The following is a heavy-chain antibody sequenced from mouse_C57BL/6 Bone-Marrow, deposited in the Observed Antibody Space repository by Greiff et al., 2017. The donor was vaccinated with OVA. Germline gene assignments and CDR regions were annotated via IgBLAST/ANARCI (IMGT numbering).Heavy chain of an antibody. CDR2: IYPGSGST. CDR1: GYTFTSYW. V-gene: IGHV1-55*01. J-gene: IGHJ4*01. Sequence: QVQLKQPGAELVKPGASVKMSCKASGYTFTSYWITWVKQRPGQGLEWIGDIYPGSGSTNYNEKFKSKATLTVDTSSSTAYMQLSSLTSEDSAVYYCASDYGTLYAMDYWGQGTSVTVSS. D-gene: IGHD2-1*01. CDR3: ASDYGTLYAMDY.